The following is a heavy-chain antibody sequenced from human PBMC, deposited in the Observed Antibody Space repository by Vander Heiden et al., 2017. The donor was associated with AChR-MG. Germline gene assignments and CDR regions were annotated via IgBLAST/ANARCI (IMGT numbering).Heavy chain of an antibody. D-gene: IGHD3-22*01. CDR1: GYSFTSYW. CDR3: ARLGGDVVVITTAFDY. Sequence: EVQLVQSGAEVKKPGESLKISCKGSGYSFTSYWIGWVRQLPGKGLEWMGIIYPGDSDTRYSPSFQGQVTISADKSISTAYLQWSSLKASDTAMYYCARLGGDVVVITTAFDYWGQGTLVTVSS. CDR2: IYPGDSDT. V-gene: IGHV5-51*03. J-gene: IGHJ4*02.